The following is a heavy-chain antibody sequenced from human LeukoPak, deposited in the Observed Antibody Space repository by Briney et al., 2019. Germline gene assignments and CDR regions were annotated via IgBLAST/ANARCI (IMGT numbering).Heavy chain of an antibody. V-gene: IGHV1-8*01. D-gene: IGHD4-23*01. CDR2: MNPNSGNT. J-gene: IGHJ4*02. CDR3: ATIRWSRQALYFDY. CDR1: GYTFTSYD. Sequence: ASVKVSCKASGYTFTSYDINWVRQATGQGLEWMGWMNPNSGNTGYAQKFQGRVTMTRNTSISTAYMELSSLRSEDTAVYYCATIRWSRQALYFDYWGQGTLVTVSS.